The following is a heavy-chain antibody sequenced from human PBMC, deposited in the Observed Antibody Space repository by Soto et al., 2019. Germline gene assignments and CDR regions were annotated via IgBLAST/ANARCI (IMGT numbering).Heavy chain of an antibody. J-gene: IGHJ5*02. CDR1: GGSLSSGPYS. V-gene: IGHV4-39*07. Sequence: PSETLSLTCTVSGGSLSSGPYSWGWIRQPPGKGLEWIGTFYHSSTTKYNPSLKSRVTISVDTSKNQFSLKLSSVTAADTAVYYCARVPGPWGQGTLVTVSS. CDR3: ARVPGP. D-gene: IGHD7-27*01. CDR2: FYHSSTT.